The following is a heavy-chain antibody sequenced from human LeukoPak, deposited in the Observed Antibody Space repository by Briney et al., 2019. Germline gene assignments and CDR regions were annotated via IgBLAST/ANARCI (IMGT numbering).Heavy chain of an antibody. Sequence: GGSLTLSCAASGFTFSSFAMTWVRQAPGKGLEWVSSITGSHGRTYTTDSVKGRFTISRDNSQNTLYLQMNSLRAEDTAVYYCTKDPNGDYIGAFDPWGQGTLVTVSS. D-gene: IGHD4-17*01. V-gene: IGHV3-23*01. CDR3: TKDPNGDYIGAFDP. CDR1: GFTFSSFA. J-gene: IGHJ5*02. CDR2: ITGSHGRT.